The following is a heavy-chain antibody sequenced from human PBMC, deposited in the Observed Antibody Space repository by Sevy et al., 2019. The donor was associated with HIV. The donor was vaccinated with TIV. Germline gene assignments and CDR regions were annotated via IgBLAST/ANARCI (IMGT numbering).Heavy chain of an antibody. CDR1: GGSISSGGYY. V-gene: IGHV4-31*03. J-gene: IGHJ5*02. CDR3: ARAHSPRYCSGGSCAWFDP. CDR2: IYYSWST. Sequence: SETLSLTCTVSGGSISSGGYYWSWIRQHPGKGLESIGYIYYSWSTYYNPSLKSRVTISVDTSKNQFSLKLSSVTAADTAVYYCARAHSPRYCSGGSCAWFDPWGQGTLVTVSS. D-gene: IGHD2-15*01.